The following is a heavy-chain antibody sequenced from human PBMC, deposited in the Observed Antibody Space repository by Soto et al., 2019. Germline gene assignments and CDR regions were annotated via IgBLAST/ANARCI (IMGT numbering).Heavy chain of an antibody. CDR3: ARLGRGYSYGYLTLFDY. CDR1: GYNFGDYW. D-gene: IGHD5-18*01. CDR2: FYPGDSDT. J-gene: IGHJ4*02. Sequence: GESLKISCKGSGYNFGDYWIGWVRQMPGKGLELMGSFYPGDSDTRYSPSFQGQVTMSGDKSSSTAYLHWGSLKASDTAMYYCARLGRGYSYGYLTLFDYWGQGT. V-gene: IGHV5-51*01.